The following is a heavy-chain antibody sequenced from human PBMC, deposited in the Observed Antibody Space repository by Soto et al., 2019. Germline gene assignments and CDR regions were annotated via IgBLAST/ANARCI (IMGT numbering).Heavy chain of an antibody. CDR2: IHFSGSV. D-gene: IGHD2-21*02. CDR3: AREDDGGDRDYYGLDV. J-gene: IGHJ6*02. Sequence: WTWIRQSPGKGLEWIGYIHFSGSVLYNPSFKSRPTISVDTSKNQFSLHLRSETAADTAVYFCAREDDGGDRDYYGLDVWGQGTTVTVSS. V-gene: IGHV4-30-4*08.